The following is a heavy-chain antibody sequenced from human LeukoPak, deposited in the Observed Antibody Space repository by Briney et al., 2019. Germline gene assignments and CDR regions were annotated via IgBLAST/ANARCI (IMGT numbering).Heavy chain of an antibody. CDR2: ISGSGGST. CDR1: GFTFSSYA. V-gene: IGHV3-23*01. CDR3: AKDVPRGTVTTDYYGMDV. D-gene: IGHD4-17*01. J-gene: IGHJ6*02. Sequence: PGGSLRLSCAASGFTFSSYAMSWVRQAPGKGLEWVSAISGSGGSTYYADSVKGRFTISRDNSKNTLYLQINSLRAEDTAVYYCAKDVPRGTVTTDYYGMDVWGQGTTVTVSS.